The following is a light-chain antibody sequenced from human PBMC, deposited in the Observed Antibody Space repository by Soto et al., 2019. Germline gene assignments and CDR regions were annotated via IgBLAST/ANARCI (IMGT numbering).Light chain of an antibody. CDR3: SSHAGSTRV. Sequence: QSALTQPPSAAGSPGQAVTISCTGTSSDVGGYNYVSWYQQHPGKAPKLMIYEVNKRPSGVPDRFSGSKSGNTASLTVSGLQAEDESDYYCSSHAGSTRVFGTGTKVTVL. CDR2: EVN. V-gene: IGLV2-8*01. J-gene: IGLJ1*01. CDR1: SSDVGGYNY.